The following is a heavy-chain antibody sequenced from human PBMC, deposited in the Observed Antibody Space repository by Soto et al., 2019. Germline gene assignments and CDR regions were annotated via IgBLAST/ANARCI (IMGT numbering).Heavy chain of an antibody. Sequence: SQPMSLTCTVSGGSISSYYWSWIRQPPGKGLEWIGYIYYSGSTNYNPSLKSRVTLSVDTSKNQFSLKLSSVTAADTAVYYCARDLYYYGMDVWGQGTTVTVSS. CDR2: IYYSGST. J-gene: IGHJ6*02. CDR3: ARDLYYYGMDV. CDR1: GGSISSYY. V-gene: IGHV4-59*01.